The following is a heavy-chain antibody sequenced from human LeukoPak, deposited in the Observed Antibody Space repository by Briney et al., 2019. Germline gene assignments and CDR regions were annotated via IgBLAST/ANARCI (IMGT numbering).Heavy chain of an antibody. CDR2: VSSDGTTQ. D-gene: IGHD6-19*01. Sequence: ATTLRLSCAASAFTFSDSPMNWVRQAPGKVLEWVAVVSSDGTTQYYADSVKGRFTISRDNSKNTLFLQWNSLKADDTAVYFCARGDSSGIFDPWGQGTLVTVSS. V-gene: IGHV3-30*08. CDR3: ARGDSSGIFDP. J-gene: IGHJ5*02. CDR1: AFTFSDSP.